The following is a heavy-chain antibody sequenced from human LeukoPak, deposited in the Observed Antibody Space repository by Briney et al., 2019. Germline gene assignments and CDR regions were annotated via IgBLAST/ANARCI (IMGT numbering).Heavy chain of an antibody. Sequence: GGSLRLSCAASGFTFSSYAMHWVRQAPGKGLEYVSAISSNGGSTYYANSVKGRFTISRDNSKNTLYLQMGSLRAEDMAVYYCARGRISGISGSGMLDYWGQGTLVTVSS. CDR1: GFTFSSYA. J-gene: IGHJ4*02. V-gene: IGHV3-64*01. CDR3: ARGRISGISGSGMLDY. CDR2: ISSNGGST. D-gene: IGHD4-23*01.